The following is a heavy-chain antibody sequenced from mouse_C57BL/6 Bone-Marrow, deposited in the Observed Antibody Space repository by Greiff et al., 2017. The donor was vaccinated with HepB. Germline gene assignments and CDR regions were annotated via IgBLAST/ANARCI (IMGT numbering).Heavy chain of an antibody. D-gene: IGHD2-12*01. CDR2: ISSGSSTI. V-gene: IGHV5-17*01. Sequence: EVQGVESGGGLVKPGGSLKLSCAASGFTFSDYGMHWVRQAPEKGLEWVAYISSGSSTIYYADTVKGRFTISRDNAKNTLFLQMTSLRSEDTAMYYCARLVTDYFDYWGQGTTLTVSS. CDR1: GFTFSDYG. CDR3: ARLVTDYFDY. J-gene: IGHJ2*01.